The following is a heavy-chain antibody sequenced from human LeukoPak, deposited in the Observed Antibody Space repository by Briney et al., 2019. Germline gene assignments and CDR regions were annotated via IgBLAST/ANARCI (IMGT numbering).Heavy chain of an antibody. D-gene: IGHD6-19*01. CDR3: AKDNSSGWYGEPARYYYYYGMDV. CDR2: ISGSGGST. CDR1: GFTFSSYE. V-gene: IGHV3-23*01. J-gene: IGHJ6*02. Sequence: GGSLRLSCAASGFTFSSYEMSWVRQAPGEGLEWVAAISGSGGSTYYADSVKGRFTISRDNSKNTLYLQMNSLRAEDTAVYYCAKDNSSGWYGEPARYYYYYGMDVWGQGTTVTVSS.